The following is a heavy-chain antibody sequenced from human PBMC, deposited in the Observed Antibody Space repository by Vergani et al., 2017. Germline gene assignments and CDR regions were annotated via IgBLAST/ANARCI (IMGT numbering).Heavy chain of an antibody. V-gene: IGHV3-74*01. CDR2: INSDGSTT. D-gene: IGHD3-3*01. CDR3: ARGGRRFLEWLYY. Sequence: EVQLVESGGGLVQPGGSLRLSCAASGFTFSSYWMHWVRQAPGKGLVSVSYINSDGSTTSYADSVKGRITISRDNAKNTLYLQMNSLRAEDTAVYYCARGGRRFLEWLYYWGQGTLVTVSS. J-gene: IGHJ4*02. CDR1: GFTFSSYW.